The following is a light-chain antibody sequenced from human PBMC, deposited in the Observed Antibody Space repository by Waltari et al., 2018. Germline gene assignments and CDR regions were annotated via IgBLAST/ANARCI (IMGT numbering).Light chain of an antibody. Sequence: QSVLTQPPSAPGSPGQSVPISCTGTNMDVGAYTYVTWYQQHPGKVPKLLIYEVTKPPSGVPDRFSGSKSGNTASLTVSGLQADDEADYYCSSYAHNNHFVFGTGTKVTVL. CDR2: EVT. J-gene: IGLJ1*01. V-gene: IGLV2-8*01. CDR1: NMDVGAYTY. CDR3: SSYAHNNHFV.